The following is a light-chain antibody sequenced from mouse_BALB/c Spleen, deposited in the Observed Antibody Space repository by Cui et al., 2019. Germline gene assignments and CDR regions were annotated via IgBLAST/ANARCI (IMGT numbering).Light chain of an antibody. CDR2: LTS. Sequence: QIVLTQSPALMSAPPGRKVTITCSASESVSYMYWYQKKPRSSPKPWIYLTSNLASGVPARFSGSGSGTSYSLTISSMEAEDAATYYCQQWSSNPLTFGAGTKLELK. CDR3: QQWSSNPLT. CDR1: ESVSY. J-gene: IGKJ5*01. V-gene: IGKV4-68*01.